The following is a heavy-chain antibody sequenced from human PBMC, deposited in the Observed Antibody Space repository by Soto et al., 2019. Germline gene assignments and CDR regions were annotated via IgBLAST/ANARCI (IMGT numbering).Heavy chain of an antibody. CDR2: ISGSGGST. CDR1: GFTCSSYA. CDR3: AAPELLWFGDRDAFDI. Sequence: GGSLRVSCAASGFTCSSYAMSWVRQAPGKGLEWVSAISGSGGSTYYADSVKGRFTISRDNSKNTLYLQMNSLRAEDTAVYYCAAPELLWFGDRDAFDIWGQGTMVTVSS. D-gene: IGHD3-10*01. J-gene: IGHJ3*02. V-gene: IGHV3-23*01.